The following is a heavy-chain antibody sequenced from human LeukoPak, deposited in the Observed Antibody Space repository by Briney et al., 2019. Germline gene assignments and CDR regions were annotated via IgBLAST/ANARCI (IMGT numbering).Heavy chain of an antibody. Sequence: SETLSLTCTVSGGSISSSSYYWGWIRQPPGKGLEWIGSIYYSGSTYYNPSLKSRVTISVDTSKNQFSLKLSSVTAADTAVYYCARGRGYDFDYWGQGTLVTVSS. CDR2: IYYSGST. CDR3: ARGRGYDFDY. V-gene: IGHV4-39*01. J-gene: IGHJ4*02. CDR1: GGSISSSSYY. D-gene: IGHD5-12*01.